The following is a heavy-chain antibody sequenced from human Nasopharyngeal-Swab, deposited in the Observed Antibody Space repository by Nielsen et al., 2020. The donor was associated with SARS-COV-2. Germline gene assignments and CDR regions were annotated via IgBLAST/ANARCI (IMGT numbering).Heavy chain of an antibody. D-gene: IGHD5-12*01. J-gene: IGHJ6*02. CDR3: AKGGYSGYDPLGMDV. CDR2: ISYDGSNK. Sequence: VRQMPGKGLEWVAVISYDGSNKYYAGSVKGRFTISRDNSKNTLYLQMNSLRAEDTAVYCCAKGGYSGYDPLGMDVWGQGTTVTVSS. V-gene: IGHV3-30*18.